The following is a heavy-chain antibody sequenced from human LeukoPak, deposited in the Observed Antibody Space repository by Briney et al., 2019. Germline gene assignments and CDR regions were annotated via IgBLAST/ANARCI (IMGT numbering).Heavy chain of an antibody. Sequence: PGGSLRLSCAASGFTFSSYAMSWVRQAPGEGLEWVSDINGSGGSTYYADSVKGRFTISRDNSKNTLYLQMNSLRAEDTAVYYCAKRIQSAMATGYWGQGTLVTVSS. CDR2: INGSGGST. CDR3: AKRIQSAMATGY. D-gene: IGHD5-18*01. V-gene: IGHV3-23*01. CDR1: GFTFSSYA. J-gene: IGHJ4*02.